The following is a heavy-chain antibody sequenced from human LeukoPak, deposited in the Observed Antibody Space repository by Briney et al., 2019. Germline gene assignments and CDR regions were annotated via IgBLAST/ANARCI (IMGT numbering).Heavy chain of an antibody. CDR1: GFTFSNYA. CDR3: ASSTPGGYDFK. V-gene: IGHV3-48*01. D-gene: IGHD5-12*01. CDR2: ISSSSSTI. Sequence: GGSLRLSCAASGFTFSNYAMSWARQAPGKGLEWVSYISSSSSTIYYADSVKGRFTISRDNAKKSLYLQMNSLRAEDTAVYYCASSTPGGYDFKWGQGTLVTVSS. J-gene: IGHJ4*02.